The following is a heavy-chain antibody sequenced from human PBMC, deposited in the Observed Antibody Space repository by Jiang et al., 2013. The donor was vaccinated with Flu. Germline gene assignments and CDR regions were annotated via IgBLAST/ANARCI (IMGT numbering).Heavy chain of an antibody. Sequence: LEWLALIYWDDDKRYSPSLKSRLTIAKDTSKNQVVLTMTNMDPVDTATYYCAHTSDYDILTGYPSPCMDVWGQGTTVTVSS. CDR3: AHTSDYDILTGYPSPCMDV. J-gene: IGHJ6*02. V-gene: IGHV2-5*02. D-gene: IGHD3-9*01. CDR2: IYWDDDK.